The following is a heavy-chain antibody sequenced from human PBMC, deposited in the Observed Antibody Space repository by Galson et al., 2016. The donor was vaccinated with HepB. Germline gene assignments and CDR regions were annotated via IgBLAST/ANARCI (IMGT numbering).Heavy chain of an antibody. CDR3: ARDGSGWLFDS. Sequence: SLRLSCAASGFTFSNYWMGWVRQPPGKGLEWVGNIKRDGSEKYYVDSVKGRFTISRDNAKNSLYLQMNSLRAEDTAVYYCARDGSGWLFDSWGQGTLVTVSS. CDR2: IKRDGSEK. D-gene: IGHD6-19*01. V-gene: IGHV3-7*01. J-gene: IGHJ4*02. CDR1: GFTFSNYW.